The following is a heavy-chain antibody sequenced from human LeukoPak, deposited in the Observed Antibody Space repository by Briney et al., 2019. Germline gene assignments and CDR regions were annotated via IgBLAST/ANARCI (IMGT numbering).Heavy chain of an antibody. CDR2: IIPIFGTA. CDR3: ARGDYGDYELKG. D-gene: IGHD4-17*01. Sequence: SVKVSCKASGGTFSSYAISWVRQAPGQGLEWMGGIIPIFGTANYAQKFQGRVTITTDESTSTAYMELSSLRSEDTAVYYCARGDYGDYELKGWSQGTLVTVSS. J-gene: IGHJ4*02. CDR1: GGTFSSYA. V-gene: IGHV1-69*05.